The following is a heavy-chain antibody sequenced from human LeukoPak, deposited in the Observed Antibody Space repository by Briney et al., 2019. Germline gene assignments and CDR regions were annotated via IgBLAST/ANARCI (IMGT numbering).Heavy chain of an antibody. D-gene: IGHD2-15*01. Sequence: SETLSLTCTVSGVSVSGGSYYWGWVRQPPGEGLEWIGNINYSGRNYYNSALKSRVTISVDTSKNQFSLNLNSVTAADTAVYYCVTTVEGGIPNFDCWGQGTLVTVSS. CDR2: INYSGRN. J-gene: IGHJ4*02. CDR3: VTTVEGGIPNFDC. V-gene: IGHV4-39*07. CDR1: GVSVSGGSYY.